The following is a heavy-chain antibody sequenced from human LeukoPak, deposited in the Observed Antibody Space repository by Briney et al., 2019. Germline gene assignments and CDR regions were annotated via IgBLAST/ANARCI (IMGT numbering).Heavy chain of an antibody. CDR1: GFTFSSYE. CDR3: ATDDYRGLGY. D-gene: IGHD3-16*01. Sequence: GGSLRLSCVVSGFTFSSYEMNWVRQAPGKGLEWVSYISSSGSTIYDADSARGRFTISRDNAKNSLYLQMNGLRAEDTAVYYCATDDYRGLGYWGQGTLVTVSS. V-gene: IGHV3-48*03. CDR2: ISSSGSTI. J-gene: IGHJ4*02.